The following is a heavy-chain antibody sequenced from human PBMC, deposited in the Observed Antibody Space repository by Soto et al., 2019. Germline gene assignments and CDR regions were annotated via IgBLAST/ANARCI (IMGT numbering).Heavy chain of an antibody. CDR3: AKGLVATIWRQRPWDY. D-gene: IGHD5-12*01. J-gene: IGHJ4*02. CDR2: ISGSGGST. V-gene: IGHV3-23*01. CDR1: GFTFSSYA. Sequence: EVQLLESGGGLVQPGGSLRLSCAASGFTFSSYAMSWVRQAPGKGLEWVSAISGSGGSTYYADSVKGRFTISRDNSKNTLNLQMNSLRAEDTAVYYCAKGLVATIWRQRPWDYWGQGTLVTVSS.